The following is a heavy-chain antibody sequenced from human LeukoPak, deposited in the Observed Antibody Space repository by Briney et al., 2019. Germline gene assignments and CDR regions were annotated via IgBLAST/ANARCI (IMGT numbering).Heavy chain of an antibody. CDR1: GGSISSFY. CDR3: ARQAGPAWFDP. Sequence: SETQSLTCTVSGGSISSFYWSWIRQPPGKGLEWIGYIYYSGSTNHNPSLKSRVTISVDTSKNQFSLKLSSVTAADTAVYYCARQAGPAWFDPWGQGTLVTVSS. CDR2: IYYSGST. V-gene: IGHV4-59*08. D-gene: IGHD3-10*01. J-gene: IGHJ5*02.